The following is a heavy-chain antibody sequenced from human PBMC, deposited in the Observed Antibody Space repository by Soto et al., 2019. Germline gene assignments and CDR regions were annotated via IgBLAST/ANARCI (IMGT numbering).Heavy chain of an antibody. V-gene: IGHV2-5*01. Sequence: SGPTLVNPTQTLTLTCTFSGSSLSTTGVGVSWIRRPPGKALEWLALIYWHDGKRYSPSLKSRLTITKDTSKNQVVLTMTNMDPVDTATYYCAHRGGAAVGLYYFDYWGQGALVTVSS. CDR1: GSSLSTTGVG. CDR3: AHRGGAAVGLYYFDY. D-gene: IGHD6-13*01. CDR2: IYWHDGK. J-gene: IGHJ4*02.